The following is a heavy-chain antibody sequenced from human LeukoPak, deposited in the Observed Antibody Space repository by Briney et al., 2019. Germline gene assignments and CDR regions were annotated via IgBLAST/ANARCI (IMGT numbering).Heavy chain of an antibody. CDR2: RYHNGST. D-gene: IGHD5-24*01. CDR1: GGSIITNDYW. J-gene: IGHJ5*02. CDR3: ARHPSGRMWLQQGGWFDP. Sequence: SETLSLTCVVSGGSIITNDYWWGWIRQPPGKGLEWIGVRYHNGSTYYNPSLKSRVTISVDTSKNQFSLKLTSVTAADTAVYYCARHPSGRMWLQQGGWFDPWGQGTLVTVSS. V-gene: IGHV4-39*01.